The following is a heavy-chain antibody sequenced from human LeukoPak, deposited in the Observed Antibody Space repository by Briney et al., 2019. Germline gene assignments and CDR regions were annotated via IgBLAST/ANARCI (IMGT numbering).Heavy chain of an antibody. D-gene: IGHD3-22*01. V-gene: IGHV1-18*01. CDR1: GYTFTSYG. CDR2: ISAYNGNT. CDR3: ASAPPTAEDSSGYHAAFDI. J-gene: IGHJ3*02. Sequence: ASVNVSCKASGYTFTSYGISWVRQAPGQGLEWMGWISAYNGNTNYAQKLQGRVTMTTDTSTSTAYMELRSLRSDDTAVYYCASAPPTAEDSSGYHAAFDIWGQGTMVTVSS.